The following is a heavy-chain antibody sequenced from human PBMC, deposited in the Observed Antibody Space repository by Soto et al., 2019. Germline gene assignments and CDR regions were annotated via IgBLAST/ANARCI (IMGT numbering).Heavy chain of an antibody. V-gene: IGHV3-48*03. D-gene: IGHD3-3*01. Sequence: GGSLRLSCAASGFTFISYEMNLFRQAPGKGLEWVSYISSSGSTIYYADSVKGRFTISRDNAKISLYLQMNSLRAEDTAVYYCAREGEARPIFGVVMNVPDNWFDPWGQGTLVTVSS. CDR3: AREGEARPIFGVVMNVPDNWFDP. J-gene: IGHJ5*02. CDR1: GFTFISYE. CDR2: ISSSGSTI.